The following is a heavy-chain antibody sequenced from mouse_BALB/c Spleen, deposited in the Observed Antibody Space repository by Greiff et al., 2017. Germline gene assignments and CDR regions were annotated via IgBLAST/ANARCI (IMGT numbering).Heavy chain of an antibody. V-gene: IGHV1-5*01. CDR3: TRPYYYGIDY. J-gene: IGHJ2*01. CDR1: GYNFTHYW. CDR2: IYPGNSDT. D-gene: IGHD1-1*01. Sequence: VQLQQSGAVLVRPGGSVKMSCQASGYNFTHYWMRWGKQRPGQGLEWIGAIYPGNSDTSYNQKFKGKAKLTAVTSASTAYMELSSLTNEDSAVYYCTRPYYYGIDYWGQGTTLTVSS.